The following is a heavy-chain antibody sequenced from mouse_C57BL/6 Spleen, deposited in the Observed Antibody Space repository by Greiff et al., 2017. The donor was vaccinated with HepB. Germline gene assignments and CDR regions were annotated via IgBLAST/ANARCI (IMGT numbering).Heavy chain of an antibody. V-gene: IGHV1-62-2*01. J-gene: IGHJ4*01. CDR2: FYPGSGSI. D-gene: IGHD2-5*01. CDR1: GYTFTEYT. CDR3: ASTSYYSNPYAMDY. Sequence: QVQLKESGAELVKPGASVKLSCKASGYTFTEYTIHWVKQRSGQGLEWIGWFYPGSGSIKYNEKFKDKATLTADKSSSTVYMELSRLTSEDSAVYVCASTSYYSNPYAMDYWGQGTSVTVSS.